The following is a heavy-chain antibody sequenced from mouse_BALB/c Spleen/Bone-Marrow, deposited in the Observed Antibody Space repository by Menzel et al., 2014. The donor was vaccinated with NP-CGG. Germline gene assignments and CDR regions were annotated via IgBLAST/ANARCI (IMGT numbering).Heavy chain of an antibody. Sequence: VPLQQSGAELVRPGTSVKLSCKASGYTFTTYWMNWVRQRPGQGLEWIGMIDPSDSETHYNQMFKDKATLTVDKSSSTAYMQLGSLTSEDSAVYYCARGYGNSVAWFAYWGQGTLVTVSA. CDR2: IDPSDSET. CDR1: GYTFTTYW. CDR3: ARGYGNSVAWFAY. D-gene: IGHD2-10*02. V-gene: IGHV1-61*01. J-gene: IGHJ3*01.